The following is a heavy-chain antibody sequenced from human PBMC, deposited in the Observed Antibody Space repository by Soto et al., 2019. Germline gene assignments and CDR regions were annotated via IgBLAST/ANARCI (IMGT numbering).Heavy chain of an antibody. CDR2: IATYNSNR. D-gene: IGHD3-10*01. CDR1: GDTFTNFS. V-gene: IGHV1-18*01. J-gene: IGHJ5*02. Sequence: HLVKSGPEVKKPGASITVSCKTSGDTFTNFSLSWVRQAPGQGLEWMGWIATYNSNRNYAQKFQGRLTLTTDTSTRTAYMELKNLGYDDTAVYYCARVVRGVVNWFDPWGQGTLVTVSS. CDR3: ARVVRGVVNWFDP.